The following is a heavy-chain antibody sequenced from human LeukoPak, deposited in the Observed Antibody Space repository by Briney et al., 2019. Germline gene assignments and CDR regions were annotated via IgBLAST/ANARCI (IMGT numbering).Heavy chain of an antibody. Sequence: PGGSLRLSCAASGFTFGSYEMNWVRQAPGKGLEWVSYISSTGYTTAYADSVKGRFTISRDNAKNSLFLQKNSLRAEDTAIYYCARVRSGGFMDGWGQGTLVTVSS. CDR1: GFTFGSYE. D-gene: IGHD3/OR15-3a*01. CDR3: ARVRSGGFMDG. J-gene: IGHJ4*02. CDR2: ISSTGYTT. V-gene: IGHV3-48*03.